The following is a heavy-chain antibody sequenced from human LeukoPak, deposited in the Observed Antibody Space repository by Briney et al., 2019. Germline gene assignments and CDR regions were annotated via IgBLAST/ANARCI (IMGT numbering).Heavy chain of an antibody. D-gene: IGHD3-22*01. V-gene: IGHV1-46*02. CDR2: INPSDDST. CDR1: GYTFNSYY. Sequence: GASVKVSCKASGYTFNSYYMHWVRQAPGQGLEWMGIINPSDDSTRYAQKFQGRVTMTKDTSTNTVYMDLSSLSSDDTAVYYCARAYYDSSAYHHAVYFDYRGQGTLVTVSS. J-gene: IGHJ4*02. CDR3: ARAYYDSSAYHHAVYFDY.